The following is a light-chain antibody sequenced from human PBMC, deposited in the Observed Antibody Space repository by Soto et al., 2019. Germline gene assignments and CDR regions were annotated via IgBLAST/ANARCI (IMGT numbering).Light chain of an antibody. CDR2: DAS. V-gene: IGKV1-39*01. J-gene: IGKJ1*01. CDR3: QQSARTPRT. CDR1: QNIGIY. Sequence: DIQMTQSPSSLSASVGDRVTMTCRASQNIGIYLNWYHQKRGNAPKLLIYDASSLQSGVPSRFSGSGFGTDFTLTISSLQPDDFATYYCQQSARTPRTFGPGTKVDIK.